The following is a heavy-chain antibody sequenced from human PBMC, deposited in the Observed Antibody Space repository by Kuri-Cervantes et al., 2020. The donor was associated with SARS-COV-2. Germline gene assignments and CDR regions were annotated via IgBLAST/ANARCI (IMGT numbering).Heavy chain of an antibody. J-gene: IGHJ5*01. Sequence: GESLKISCAASGFPFSDSAFHWVRQASGKGLEWVGRIRSKAEGYATAYAASVKGRFTVSRDDSKNTAYLQMNSLKTEDTAVYYCAKTSDSGYFYRLWFDSWGQGTLGTGSS. CDR1: GFPFSDSA. V-gene: IGHV3-73*01. D-gene: IGHD3-22*01. CDR3: AKTSDSGYFYRLWFDS. CDR2: IRSKAEGYAT.